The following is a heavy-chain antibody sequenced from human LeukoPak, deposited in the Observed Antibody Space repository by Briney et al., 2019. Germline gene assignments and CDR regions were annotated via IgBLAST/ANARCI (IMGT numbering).Heavy chain of an antibody. CDR2: IYYSGST. J-gene: IGHJ4*02. V-gene: IGHV4-39*01. Sequence: SETLSLTCTVSGGSISSSSYYWGWIRQPPGKGLEWIGSIYYSGSTYYNPSLKSRVTISVDTSKNQFSLKLSSVTAADTAVYYCARMLRDLVVVISASFDYWGQGTLVTVSS. CDR3: ARMLRDLVVVISASFDY. D-gene: IGHD3-22*01. CDR1: GGSISSSSYY.